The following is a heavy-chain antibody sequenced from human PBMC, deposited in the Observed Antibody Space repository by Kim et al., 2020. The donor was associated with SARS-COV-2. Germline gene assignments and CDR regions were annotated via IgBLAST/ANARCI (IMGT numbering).Heavy chain of an antibody. J-gene: IGHJ2*01. CDR2: SNNDGSSR. Sequence: GESLRLSCAASGFTLSSYWMHWVRQAPGKGLVWVSRSNNDGSSRSYADSVKGRFSISRDNAKNTLYLQMNSLRADDTAVYYCARRTATAGGYWYFDLWGR. CDR3: ARRTATAGGYWYFDL. V-gene: IGHV3-74*01. D-gene: IGHD6-13*01. CDR1: GFTLSSYW.